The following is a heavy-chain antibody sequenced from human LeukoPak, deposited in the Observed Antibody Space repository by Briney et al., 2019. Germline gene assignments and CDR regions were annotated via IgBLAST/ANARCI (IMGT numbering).Heavy chain of an antibody. CDR3: AKVPLIAAPKHFDY. CDR2: ISGSGGST. V-gene: IGHV3-23*01. Sequence: ASVKVSCKASGYTFTSYYMHWVRQAPGKGLEWVSTISGSGGSTYYADSVKGRFTISRDNSKNTLYLQMNSLRAEDTAVYYCAKVPLIAAPKHFDYWGQGTLVTVSS. CDR1: GYTFTSYY. J-gene: IGHJ4*02. D-gene: IGHD6-13*01.